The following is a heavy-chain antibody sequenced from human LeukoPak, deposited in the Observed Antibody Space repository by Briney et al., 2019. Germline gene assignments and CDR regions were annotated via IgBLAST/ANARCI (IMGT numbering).Heavy chain of an antibody. V-gene: IGHV4-59*08. CDR3: ASLRGYSSGWYGVHYFDY. CDR2: IYYSGST. J-gene: IGHJ4*02. D-gene: IGHD6-19*01. Sequence: SETLSLTCTVSGGSISSYYWSWIRQPPGKGLEWIGYIYYSGSTNYNPSLKSRVTISVDTSKNQFSLKLSSVTAADTAVYYCASLRGYSSGWYGVHYFDYWGQGTLVTVSS. CDR1: GGSISSYY.